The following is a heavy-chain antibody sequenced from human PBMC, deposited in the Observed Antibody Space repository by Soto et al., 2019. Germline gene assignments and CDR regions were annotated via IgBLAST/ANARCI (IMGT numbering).Heavy chain of an antibody. J-gene: IGHJ6*02. CDR1: GGSISSGGYY. V-gene: IGHV4-31*03. D-gene: IGHD5-12*01. CDR3: AASCVACGGFNYYGMDV. CDR2: IYYSGST. Sequence: QVQLQESGPGLVKPSQTLSLTCTVSGGSISSGGYYWSWIRQHPGKGLEWIGYIYYSGSTYYNPSLKSRVTISVDPSQNXXSLKLSSVTAADTAVYYCAASCVACGGFNYYGMDVWGQGTTVTVSS.